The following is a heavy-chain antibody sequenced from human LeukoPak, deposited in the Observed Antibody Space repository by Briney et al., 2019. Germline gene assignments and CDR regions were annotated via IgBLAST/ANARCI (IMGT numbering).Heavy chain of an antibody. V-gene: IGHV3-30*18. J-gene: IGHJ3*02. CDR2: ISYDESNE. CDR3: VKVPRSGCCAFDI. D-gene: IGHD6-19*01. CDR1: GFTFNSYV. Sequence: GSLRLSCAASGFTFNSYVMHWVRQAPVKGLEWEAAISYDESNEYYVDSVKGRFTVSRDNSKNTLYLQMNSLRVEDTAVYYCVKVPRSGCCAFDIWGQGTMVTVSS.